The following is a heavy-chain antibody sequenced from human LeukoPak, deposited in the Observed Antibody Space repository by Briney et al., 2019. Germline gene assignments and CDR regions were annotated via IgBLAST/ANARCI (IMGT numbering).Heavy chain of an antibody. CDR3: ARAGGSSWRSGAFDI. CDR2: IYTSGST. CDR1: GGSISSGSYY. J-gene: IGHJ3*02. V-gene: IGHV4-61*02. D-gene: IGHD6-13*01. Sequence: PSQTLSLTCTVSGGSISSGSYYWSWIRQPTGKGLEWIGRIYTSGSTNYNPSFKSRVTISVDTSKNQFSLKLSSVTAADTAVYYCARAGGSSWRSGAFDIWGQGTMVTVSS.